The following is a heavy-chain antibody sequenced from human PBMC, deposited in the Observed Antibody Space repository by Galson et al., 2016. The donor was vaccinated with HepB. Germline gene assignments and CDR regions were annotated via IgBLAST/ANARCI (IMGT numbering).Heavy chain of an antibody. Sequence: ETLSLTCAVYGGSFNNHYWSWIRQPPGKGPEWIGEMNHSGNTNCNPSLQRRVTISPSRSKNQFSLKLTSVTAADTAVYYCASQEMATINFDYWGQGTLVTVSS. CDR2: MNHSGNT. D-gene: IGHD5-24*01. V-gene: IGHV4-34*01. CDR1: GGSFNNHY. CDR3: ASQEMATINFDY. J-gene: IGHJ4*02.